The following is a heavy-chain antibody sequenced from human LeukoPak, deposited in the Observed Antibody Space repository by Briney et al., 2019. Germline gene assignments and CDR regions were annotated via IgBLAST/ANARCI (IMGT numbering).Heavy chain of an antibody. D-gene: IGHD3-10*01. CDR3: ARGGSGSYYPNDAFDI. V-gene: IGHV5-51*03. CDR2: IYPGDSDT. CDR1: EYSFTSYW. J-gene: IGHJ3*02. Sequence: GESLKISCKGSEYSFTSYWIGWVRQMPGKGLEWMGIIYPGDSDTRYSPSFQGQVTISADKSINTAYLQWSSLKASDTAMYYCARGGSGSYYPNDAFDIWGQGTMGTVSS.